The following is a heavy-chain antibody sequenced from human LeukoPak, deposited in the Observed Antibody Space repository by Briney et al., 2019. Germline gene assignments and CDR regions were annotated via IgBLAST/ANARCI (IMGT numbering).Heavy chain of an antibody. Sequence: QTGGSLRLSCAASGFTVSSNYMSWVRQAPGKGLEWVSVIYSGGRTYYADSVKGRFTISRDNSKNTLYLQMNSLRAEDTAVYYCARDIVVVPAAMNLGYYYMVVWGKGTTVTVSS. D-gene: IGHD2-2*01. CDR1: GFTVSSNY. J-gene: IGHJ6*03. V-gene: IGHV3-66*02. CDR2: IYSGGRT. CDR3: ARDIVVVPAAMNLGYYYMVV.